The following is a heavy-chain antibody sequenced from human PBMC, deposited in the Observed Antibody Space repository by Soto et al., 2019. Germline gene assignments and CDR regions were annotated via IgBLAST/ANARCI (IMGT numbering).Heavy chain of an antibody. J-gene: IGHJ4*02. D-gene: IGHD3-10*01. V-gene: IGHV4-31*03. Sequence: PSETLSLTCTVSGGSISSGGYYWSWIRQHPGKGLEWIGYIYYSGSTYYNPSLKSRVTISVDTSKNQFSLKLSSVTAADTAVYYCARDAIVYGSGSYVDYWGQGTLVTVSS. CDR1: GGSISSGGYY. CDR3: ARDAIVYGSGSYVDY. CDR2: IYYSGST.